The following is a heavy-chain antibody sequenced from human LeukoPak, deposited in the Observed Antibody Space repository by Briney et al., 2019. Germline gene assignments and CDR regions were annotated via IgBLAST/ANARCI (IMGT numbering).Heavy chain of an antibody. J-gene: IGHJ3*02. Sequence: ASVKVSCKASGYTFTGYYMHWVRQAPGQGLEWMGWINPNSGGTNYAQKFQGRVTMTRDTSISTAYMELSRLRSDDTAVYYCARAYTIFDAFDIWGQGTMVTVSS. V-gene: IGHV1-2*02. CDR2: INPNSGGT. CDR3: ARAYTIFDAFDI. D-gene: IGHD3-3*01. CDR1: GYTFTGYY.